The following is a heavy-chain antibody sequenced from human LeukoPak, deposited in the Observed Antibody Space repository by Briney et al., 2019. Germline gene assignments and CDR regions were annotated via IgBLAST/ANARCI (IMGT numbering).Heavy chain of an antibody. CDR1: GFTFSSYW. CDR3: ARADIVVVVAFDY. D-gene: IGHD2-15*01. J-gene: IGHJ4*02. Sequence: PGGSLRLSCAASGFTFSSYWMSWVRQAPGKGLEWVANIKQDGSEKYYVDSVKGRFTISRDNAKNSLCLQMNSLRAEDTAVYYCARADIVVVVAFDYWGQGTLVTVSS. CDR2: IKQDGSEK. V-gene: IGHV3-7*01.